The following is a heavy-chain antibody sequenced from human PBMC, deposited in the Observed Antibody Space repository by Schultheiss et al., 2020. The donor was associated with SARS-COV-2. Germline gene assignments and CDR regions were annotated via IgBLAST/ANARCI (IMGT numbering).Heavy chain of an antibody. CDR3: ARFAINYDSSGYYYFDY. CDR1: GFTFSSYS. J-gene: IGHJ4*02. CDR2: LYRRGDT. Sequence: GGSLRLSCAASGFTFSSYSMNWVRQAPGKGLEWVSVLYRRGDTYYADSVKGRFTISRDNSKNTLYLQMNSLRAEDTAVYYCARFAINYDSSGYYYFDYWGQGTLVTVAS. V-gene: IGHV3-66*02. D-gene: IGHD3-22*01.